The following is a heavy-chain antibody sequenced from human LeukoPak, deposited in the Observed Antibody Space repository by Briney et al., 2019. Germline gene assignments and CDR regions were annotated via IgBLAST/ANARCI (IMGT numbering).Heavy chain of an antibody. CDR3: ARHHIALETGGGPDY. J-gene: IGHJ4*02. V-gene: IGHV4-39*01. D-gene: IGHD3-16*01. CDR2: IYYSGTT. CDR1: GDSFSSDNYF. Sequence: SETLSLTCTVSGDSFSSDNYFWGWIRQPPGKGLEWIGSIYYSGTTYYNPSLKSRVTISLDTSKKQFFLKLNSVNAADTAVYYCARHHIALETGGGPDYWGQGTLVTVSS.